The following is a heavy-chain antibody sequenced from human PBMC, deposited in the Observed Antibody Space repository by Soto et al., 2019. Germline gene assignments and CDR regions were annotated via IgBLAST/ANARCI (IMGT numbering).Heavy chain of an antibody. D-gene: IGHD3-3*01. Sequence: GGSLRLSCAASGFTFSSYAMSWVRRAPGKGLEWVSAISGSGGSTYYADSVKGRFTISRDNSKNTLYLQMNSLRAEDTAVYYCAKDTSESYDFWSGTFGYFDYWGQGTLVTVSS. CDR3: AKDTSESYDFWSGTFGYFDY. J-gene: IGHJ4*02. CDR1: GFTFSSYA. V-gene: IGHV3-23*01. CDR2: ISGSGGST.